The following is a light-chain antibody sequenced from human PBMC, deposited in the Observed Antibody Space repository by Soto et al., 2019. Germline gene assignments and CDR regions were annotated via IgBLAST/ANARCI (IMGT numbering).Light chain of an antibody. Sequence: QSVLTQPPSVSGAPGQSVSISCTGSNSNLGAGYDVQWYQHLPGTAPTLLIYDNTNRPSGVPDRFSGSEAGTSASLAIYTLQYEDEADYYFQSYDNSLRGYVFGHGTKVTVL. CDR3: QSYDNSLRGYV. CDR2: DNT. V-gene: IGLV1-40*01. J-gene: IGLJ1*01. CDR1: NSNLGAGYD.